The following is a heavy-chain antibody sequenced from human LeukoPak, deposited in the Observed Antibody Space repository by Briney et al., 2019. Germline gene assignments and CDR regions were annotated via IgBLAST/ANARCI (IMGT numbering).Heavy chain of an antibody. D-gene: IGHD3-22*01. CDR1: GFTFSSYA. V-gene: IGHV3-64*01. J-gene: IGHJ4*02. CDR2: ISSNGDST. Sequence: GGSLRLSCAASGFTFSSYAMHWVRQAPGKGLEYVSAISSNGDSTYYANSEKGRFTISRDNSKNTLYLQMGSLRAEDMAVYYCARQGLYDSSGYYQYYFDYWGQGTLVTVSS. CDR3: ARQGLYDSSGYYQYYFDY.